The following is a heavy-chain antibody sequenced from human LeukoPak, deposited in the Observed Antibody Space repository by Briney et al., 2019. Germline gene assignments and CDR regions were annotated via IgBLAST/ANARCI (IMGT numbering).Heavy chain of an antibody. V-gene: IGHV4-59*01. D-gene: IGHD5-12*01. CDR3: ARAEAYSGYGSFDY. Sequence: SETLSLTCTVSGGSITGYYWSWIRQPPGKGLEWIGYIYDSGTTNYNPSLKSRVTMSVDTSKNQFSLKLTSVTAADTAVYCCARAEAYSGYGSFDYWGQGTLVTVSS. CDR1: GGSITGYY. J-gene: IGHJ4*02. CDR2: IYDSGTT.